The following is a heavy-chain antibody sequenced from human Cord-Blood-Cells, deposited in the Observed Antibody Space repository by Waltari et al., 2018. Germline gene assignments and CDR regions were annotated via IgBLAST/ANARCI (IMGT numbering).Heavy chain of an antibody. CDR2: IYYSGST. J-gene: IGHJ4*02. CDR3: ARMGSSWYYFDY. CDR1: GGSLSSSTYY. V-gene: IGHV4-39*01. D-gene: IGHD6-13*01. Sequence: QLQLQESGPGLVKPSEPLSLTCPVSGGSLSSSTYYWGWIRQPPGKGLEWIGSIYYSGSTYYNPSLKSRVTISVDTSKNQFSLKLSSVTAADTAVYYCARMGSSWYYFDYWDQGTLVTVSS.